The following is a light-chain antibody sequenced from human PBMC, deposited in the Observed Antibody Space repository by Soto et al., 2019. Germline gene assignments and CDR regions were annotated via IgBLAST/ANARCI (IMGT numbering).Light chain of an antibody. J-gene: IGKJ4*01. CDR3: QQDYDWLRLT. V-gene: IGKV3D-15*01. CDR2: GAS. Sequence: EIVMTQSPATLSVSPGERATLSCRASQSVNIYLAWYQQKPGQAPRLLIFGASYRATGIPARFSGSGSGTEFNLTISSLQSEDFAVYFCQQDYDWLRLTFGGGTKVEIK. CDR1: QSVNIY.